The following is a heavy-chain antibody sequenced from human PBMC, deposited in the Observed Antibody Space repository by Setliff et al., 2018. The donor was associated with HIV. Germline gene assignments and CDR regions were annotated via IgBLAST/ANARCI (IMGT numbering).Heavy chain of an antibody. CDR1: GYTFTTYS. J-gene: IGHJ4*02. D-gene: IGHD5-12*01. CDR3: ARGGYGWGDLGPVLDY. CDR2: ISAFNGNT. V-gene: IGHV1-18*01. Sequence: ASVKVSCKASGYTFTTYSFTWVRQAPGQGLEWMGWISAFNGNTNYAQKLQGRFTMTTDTPTSTAYMELRSLRSDDTAVYYCARGGYGWGDLGPVLDYWGQGTLVTVSS.